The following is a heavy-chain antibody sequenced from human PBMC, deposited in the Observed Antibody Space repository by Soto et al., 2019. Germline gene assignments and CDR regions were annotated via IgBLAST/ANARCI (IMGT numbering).Heavy chain of an antibody. D-gene: IGHD1-1*01. CDR1: GDSISTYY. CDR2: VFYSGIT. J-gene: IGHJ4*02. CDR3: PRESREHYFDY. V-gene: IGHV4-59*01. Sequence: QVQLQESGSGLVKPSETLSLTCTVSGDSISTYYWSWIRQPPGKGLEWIGYVFYSGITNYNPSLKSRVTISVDTSKNQFSLRLSSVTAADTAVYYCPRESREHYFDYWGQGTLVTVSS.